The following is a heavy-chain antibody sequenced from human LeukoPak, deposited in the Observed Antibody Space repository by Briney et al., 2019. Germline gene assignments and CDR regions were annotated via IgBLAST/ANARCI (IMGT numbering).Heavy chain of an antibody. CDR2: IRHDETNE. J-gene: IGHJ4*02. Sequence: QPGGSLRLSCAVSGFSFSSYAMHWVRQAPGKGLEWVAVIRHDETNEYYADSVQGRFTISRDTSKNTLYLQMNSLRAEDTAAYYCAKEYTPSSPLGELDSWGQGTLVTVSS. CDR1: GFSFSSYA. D-gene: IGHD6-6*01. V-gene: IGHV3-30*02. CDR3: AKEYTPSSPLGELDS.